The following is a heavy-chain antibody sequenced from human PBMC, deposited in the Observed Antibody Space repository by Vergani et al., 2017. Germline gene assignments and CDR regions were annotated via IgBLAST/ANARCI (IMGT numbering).Heavy chain of an antibody. CDR2: INSDGSST. CDR3: ARVKVGDFAYSRGGDYFDY. D-gene: IGHD6-19*01. J-gene: IGHJ4*02. Sequence: VQLVESGGGVVQPGGSLRLSCAASGFTFSSYWMHWVRQAPGKGLVWVSRINSDGSSTSYADSVKGRFTISRDNAKNTLYLQMNSLRAEDTAVYYCARVKVGDFAYSRGGDYFDYWGQGTLVTVSS. V-gene: IGHV3-74*02. CDR1: GFTFSSYW.